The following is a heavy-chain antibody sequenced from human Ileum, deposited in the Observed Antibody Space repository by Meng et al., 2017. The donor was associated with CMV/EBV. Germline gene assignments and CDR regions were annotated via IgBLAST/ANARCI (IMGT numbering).Heavy chain of an antibody. CDR2: IHQDGTEQ. J-gene: IGHJ4*02. CDR3: ARVVLDCSSFCYHKPPDC. D-gene: IGHD2-2*01. CDR1: GFAFSSNW. V-gene: IGHV3-7*01. Sequence: GESLKISCAASGFAFSSNWMTWVRQAPGKGLEWVANIHQDGTEQHYVDSVKGRFTISRDNAKNSLYLQMNSLRAEDTAVYYCARVVLDCSSFCYHKPPDCWGQGTLVTVSS.